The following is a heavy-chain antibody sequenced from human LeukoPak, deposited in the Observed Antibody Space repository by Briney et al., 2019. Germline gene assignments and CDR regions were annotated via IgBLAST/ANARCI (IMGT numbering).Heavy chain of an antibody. V-gene: IGHV3-21*01. J-gene: IGHJ4*02. Sequence: GPLRLSCAASGFTFSSYSMNWIRQAPGKGLEWVSSISSSTSYIYYADSVKGRFTISKDNAKNSLYLQMNSLRAEDTAVYYCARAGGSTVSHSDYWGQGILVTVSS. CDR2: ISSSTSYI. CDR1: GFTFSSYS. D-gene: IGHD4-17*01. CDR3: ARAGGSTVSHSDY.